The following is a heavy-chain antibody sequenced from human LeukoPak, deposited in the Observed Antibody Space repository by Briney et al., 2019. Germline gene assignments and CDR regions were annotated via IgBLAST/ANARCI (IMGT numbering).Heavy chain of an antibody. D-gene: IGHD6-13*01. CDR2: INHSGST. V-gene: IGHV4-34*01. CDR3: ARGGNSSSWSSYLFDY. Sequence: SETLSLTCAVYGGSFSGYYWSWIRQPPGKGLEWIGEINHSGSTNYNPSLKSRVTISVDTSKNQFSLELSSVTAADTAVYYCARGGNSSSWSSYLFDYWGQGTLVTVSS. CDR1: GGSFSGYY. J-gene: IGHJ4*02.